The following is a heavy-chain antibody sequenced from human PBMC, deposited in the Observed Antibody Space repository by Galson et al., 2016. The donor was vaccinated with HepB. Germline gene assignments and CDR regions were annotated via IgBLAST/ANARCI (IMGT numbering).Heavy chain of an antibody. CDR1: GFTFRTYW. CDR2: ISSDWLTT. CDR3: ARDNWDDAGCSVDH. D-gene: IGHD1-20*01. Sequence: SLRLSCAASGFTFRTYWMHWVRQSPGMGLVWVSRISSDWLTTTYADSVKGRFTISRDNGRNTLYLQMNSLRAEATAVYYCARDNWDDAGCSVDHWGQGTLVTVSS. V-gene: IGHV3-74*03. J-gene: IGHJ4*02.